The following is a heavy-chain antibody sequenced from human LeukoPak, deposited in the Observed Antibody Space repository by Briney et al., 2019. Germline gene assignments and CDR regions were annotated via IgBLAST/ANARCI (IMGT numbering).Heavy chain of an antibody. J-gene: IGHJ4*02. CDR3: ARSLYYYDSTLDY. V-gene: IGHV4-30-4*07. D-gene: IGHD3-22*01. Sequence: SETLSLTCAVSGGSISSGGYSWSWIRQPPGKGLEWIGYIYYSGSTYYNPSLKSRVTISVDTSKNQFSLKLSSVTAADTAVYYCARSLYYYDSTLDYWGQGTLVTVSS. CDR1: GGSISSGGYS. CDR2: IYYSGST.